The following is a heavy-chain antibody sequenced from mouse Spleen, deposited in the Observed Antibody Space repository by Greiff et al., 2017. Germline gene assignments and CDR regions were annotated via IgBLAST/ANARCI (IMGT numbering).Heavy chain of an antibody. J-gene: IGHJ3*01. CDR2: IYPRDGST. V-gene: IGHV1-85*01. CDR1: GYTFTSYD. CDR3: ARGGIAYDGLFAY. Sequence: VQLQQSGPELVKPGASVKLSCKASGYTFTSYDINWVKQRPGQGLEWIGWIYPRDGSTKYNEKFKGKATLTVDTSSSTAYMELHSLTSEDSAVYFCARGGIAYDGLFAYWGQGTLVTVSA. D-gene: IGHD2-3*01.